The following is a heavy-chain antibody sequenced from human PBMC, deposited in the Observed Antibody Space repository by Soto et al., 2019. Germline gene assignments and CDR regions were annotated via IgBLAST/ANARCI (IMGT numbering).Heavy chain of an antibody. CDR3: ASDPAGYYDNTGYVFDY. CDR2: INPIFGTA. Sequence: QVQLVQSGAEVKKPGSSVKVSCKTSGGTFRSHAISWVRQAPGQGLEWMGGINPIFGTANYAQKFQGRVTITADESTSTAYMELSSLRSEDTAVYYCASDPAGYYDNTGYVFDYWGQGTLVTVSS. CDR1: GGTFRSHA. D-gene: IGHD3-22*01. V-gene: IGHV1-69*01. J-gene: IGHJ4*02.